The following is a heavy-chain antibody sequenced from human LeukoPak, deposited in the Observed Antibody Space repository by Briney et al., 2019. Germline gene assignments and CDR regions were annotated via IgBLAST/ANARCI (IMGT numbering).Heavy chain of an antibody. CDR1: GFTFSSYA. D-gene: IGHD3-22*01. CDR3: AKDVYYYDSSGFPYYYGMDV. J-gene: IGHJ6*02. V-gene: IGHV3-23*01. CDR2: ISGSGGST. Sequence: GGSLRLSCAASGFTFSSYAMSWVRQAPGKGLEWVSAISGSGGSTYYADSVKGRFTISRDNSKNTLYLQMNSLRAEDTAVYYSAKDVYYYDSSGFPYYYGMDVWGQGTTVTVSS.